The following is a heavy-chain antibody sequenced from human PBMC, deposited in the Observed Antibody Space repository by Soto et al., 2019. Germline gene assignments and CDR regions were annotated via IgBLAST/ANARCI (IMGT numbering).Heavy chain of an antibody. D-gene: IGHD6-19*01. J-gene: IGHJ3*02. V-gene: IGHV1-69*04. CDR2: IIPILGIA. CDR3: ARDVAVADNDAFDI. Sequence: GASVKVSCKASGYTFTSYDISWVRQAPGQGLEWMGRIIPILGIANYAQKFQGRVTITADKSTSTAYMELSSLRSEDTAVYYCARDVAVADNDAFDIWGQGTMVTVSS. CDR1: GYTFTSYD.